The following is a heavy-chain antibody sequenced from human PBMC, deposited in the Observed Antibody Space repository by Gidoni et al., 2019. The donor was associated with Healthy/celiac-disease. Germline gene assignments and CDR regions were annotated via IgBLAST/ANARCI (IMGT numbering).Heavy chain of an antibody. CDR3: AKTETADYYDSSGYYYDY. D-gene: IGHD3-22*01. J-gene: IGHJ4*02. V-gene: IGHV3-23*01. Sequence: GRFTISRDNSKNTLYLQMNSLRAEDTAVYYCAKTETADYYDSSGYYYDYWGQGTLVTVSS.